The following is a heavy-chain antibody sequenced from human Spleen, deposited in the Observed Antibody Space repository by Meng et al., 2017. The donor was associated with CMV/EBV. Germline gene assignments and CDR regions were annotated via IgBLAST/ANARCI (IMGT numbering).Heavy chain of an antibody. CDR2: IYYSGST. D-gene: IGHD3-22*01. Sequence: GSLRLSCTVSGGSISSSSYYWGWIRQPPGKGLEWIGSIYYSGSTYYNPSLKSRVTISVDTSKNQFSLKLSSVTAADTAVYYCAREHSSGYYNQYYFDYWGQGTLVTVSS. CDR1: GGSISSSSYY. J-gene: IGHJ4*02. V-gene: IGHV4-39*07. CDR3: AREHSSGYYNQYYFDY.